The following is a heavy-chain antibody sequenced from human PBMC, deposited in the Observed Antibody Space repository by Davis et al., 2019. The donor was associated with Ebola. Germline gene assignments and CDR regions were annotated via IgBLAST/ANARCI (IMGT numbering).Heavy chain of an antibody. J-gene: IGHJ4*02. V-gene: IGHV3-30*03. CDR3: ARGPLRFLEWLLGYYFDY. CDR2: ISYDGSNK. CDR1: GFTFSSYS. Sequence: GESLKISCAASGFTFSSYSMNWVRQAPGKGLEWVAVISYDGSNKYYADSVKGRFTISRDNSKNTLYLQMNSLRAEDTAVYYCARGPLRFLEWLLGYYFDYWGQGTLVTVSS. D-gene: IGHD3-3*01.